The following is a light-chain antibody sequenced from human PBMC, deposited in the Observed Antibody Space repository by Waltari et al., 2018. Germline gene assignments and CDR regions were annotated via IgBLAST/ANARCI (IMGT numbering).Light chain of an antibody. CDR1: QGISSN. Sequence: IQLTQSPSSLTASVGDRVTITCRASQGISSNLAWYQQKPGKAHKLLISAASTLQSGVPFRFSGSGSGTDFTLTISSLQPEDFATYYCQQLNSYPITFGQGTRLEIK. J-gene: IGKJ5*01. CDR3: QQLNSYPIT. V-gene: IGKV1-9*01. CDR2: AAS.